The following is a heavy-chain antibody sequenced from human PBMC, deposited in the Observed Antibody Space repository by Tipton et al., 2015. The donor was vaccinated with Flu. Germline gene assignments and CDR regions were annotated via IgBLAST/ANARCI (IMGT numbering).Heavy chain of an antibody. V-gene: IGHV4-59*01. CDR1: GGSISYYY. D-gene: IGHD3-10*01. CDR2: SYYSGST. CDR3: ARDRGWPAALDY. J-gene: IGHJ4*02. Sequence: TLSLTCTVSGGSISYYYWSWIRQTPGKGLEWIGFSYYSGSTSYNPSLKSRVTISVDTSRNQFSLNLKSVTAADTAVYYCARDRGWPAALDYWSQGILVAVSS.